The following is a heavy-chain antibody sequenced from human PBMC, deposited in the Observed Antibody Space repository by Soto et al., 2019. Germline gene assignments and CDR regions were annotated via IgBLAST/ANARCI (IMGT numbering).Heavy chain of an antibody. V-gene: IGHV1-18*01. CDR2: ISAYNGNT. D-gene: IGHD3-10*01. CDR3: ARALTMVRGVIITPYFDY. J-gene: IGHJ4*02. CDR1: GYTFTSYG. Sequence: ASVKVSCKASGYTFTSYGISWVRQAPGQGLEWMGWISAYNGNTNYAQKLQGRVTMTTDTSTSTAYMELRSLRSDDTAVYYCARALTMVRGVIITPYFDYWGQGTLVTVSS.